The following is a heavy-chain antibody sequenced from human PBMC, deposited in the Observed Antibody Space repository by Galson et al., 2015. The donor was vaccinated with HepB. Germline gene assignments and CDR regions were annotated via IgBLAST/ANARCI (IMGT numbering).Heavy chain of an antibody. V-gene: IGHV3-30*18. D-gene: IGHD6-19*01. J-gene: IGHJ6*02. CDR3: AKEFGSGWSYYHGMDV. Sequence: SLRLSCAASGFSFSSHGMHWVRQAPSKGLEWVALISYDGNNIFDADSVRGRFTISRDNSRNTLYLEMNSLRAEDTAVYYCAKEFGSGWSYYHGMDVWGQGTTVTVSS. CDR1: GFSFSSHG. CDR2: ISYDGNNI.